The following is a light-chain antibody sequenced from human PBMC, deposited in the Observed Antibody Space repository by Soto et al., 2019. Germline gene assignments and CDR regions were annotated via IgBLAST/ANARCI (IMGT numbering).Light chain of an antibody. CDR1: SSNIGSNR. V-gene: IGLV1-47*02. CDR2: TDN. J-gene: IGLJ2*01. CDR3: AAWDDSLSGVV. Sequence: QSVLTQPPSASRTPGQSVTISCSGSSSNIGSNRVYWYQQLPGTAPKLLIHTDNQRPSGVPDRFSGSKSGTSASQAISGLRSEDEADYYCAAWDDSLSGVVFGGGTKLTVL.